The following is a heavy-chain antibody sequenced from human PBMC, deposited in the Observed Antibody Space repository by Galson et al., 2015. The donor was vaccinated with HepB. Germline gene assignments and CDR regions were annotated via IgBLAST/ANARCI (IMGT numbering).Heavy chain of an antibody. Sequence: QSGAEVKKPGESLRISCKGSGYSFTSYWISWVRQMPGKGLEWMGRIDPSDSYTNYSPSFQGHVAISADKSISTAYLQWSSLKASDTAMYYCARHQVPAARTASFDLWGRGTLVTVSS. CDR2: IDPSDSYT. D-gene: IGHD2-2*01. CDR1: GYSFTSYW. CDR3: ARHQVPAARTASFDL. J-gene: IGHJ2*01. V-gene: IGHV5-10-1*01.